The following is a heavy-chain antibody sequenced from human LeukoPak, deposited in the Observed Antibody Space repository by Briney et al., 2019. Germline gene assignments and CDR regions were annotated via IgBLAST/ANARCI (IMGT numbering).Heavy chain of an antibody. CDR1: GGTFSSYA. CDR3: ASPFNRLGYCSGGSCYPTPFDY. J-gene: IGHJ4*02. D-gene: IGHD2-15*01. V-gene: IGHV1-69*13. Sequence: SVKVSCKASGGTFSSYAISWVRQAPGQGLEWMGGIIPIFGTANYAQKFQGRVTITADESTSTAYMELSSLRSEDTAVYYCASPFNRLGYCSGGSCYPTPFDYWGQGTLVTVSS. CDR2: IIPIFGTA.